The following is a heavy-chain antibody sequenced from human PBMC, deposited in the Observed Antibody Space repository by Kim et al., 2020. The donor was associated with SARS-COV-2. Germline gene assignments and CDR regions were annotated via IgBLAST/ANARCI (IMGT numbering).Heavy chain of an antibody. J-gene: IGHJ1*01. CDR2: ISGSGGST. V-gene: IGHV3-23*01. Sequence: GGSLRLSCAASGFTFSSYAMSWVRQAPGKGLEWVSAISGSGGSTYYADSVKGRFTISRDNSKNTLYLQMNSLRAEDTAVYYCAKEEEWGSDSSGFFLQHWGRGTPVTVSA. CDR1: GFTFSSYA. D-gene: IGHD3-22*01. CDR3: AKEEEWGSDSSGFFLQH.